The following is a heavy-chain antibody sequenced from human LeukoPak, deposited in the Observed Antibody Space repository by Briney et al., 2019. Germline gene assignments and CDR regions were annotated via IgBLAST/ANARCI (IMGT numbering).Heavy chain of an antibody. V-gene: IGHV3-23*01. CDR1: GFTFSSYA. CDR3: AKGYSSSWYGRLFDY. Sequence: GGSLRLSCAASGFTFSSYAMSWVRQAPGKGLEWVSAISGSGGSTYYADSVKGRFTISRDNSKNTLYLQMNSLRAEDTAVYYCAKGYSSSWYGRLFDYWGQGTLVTVSS. D-gene: IGHD6-13*01. J-gene: IGHJ4*02. CDR2: ISGSGGST.